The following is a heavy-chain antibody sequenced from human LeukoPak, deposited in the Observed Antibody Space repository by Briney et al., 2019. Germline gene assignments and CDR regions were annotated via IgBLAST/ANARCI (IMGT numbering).Heavy chain of an antibody. D-gene: IGHD1-14*01. CDR2: IRNDGTTT. CDR1: GFTFSTYW. J-gene: IGHJ2*01. V-gene: IGHV3-74*01. CDR3: VRLYKIEGADL. Sequence: PGGSLRLSCAASGFTFSTYWMHWVRQTPGKGLVWVSSIRNDGTTTNYADSVKGRFTISRDNAKNTLYLQMNSLRAEDTAVYYCVRLYKIEGADLWGRGTLVIVSS.